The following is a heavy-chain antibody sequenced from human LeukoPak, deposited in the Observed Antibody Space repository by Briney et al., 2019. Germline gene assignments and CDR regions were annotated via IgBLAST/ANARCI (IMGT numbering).Heavy chain of an antibody. CDR2: IIPIFGTA. CDR3: ARAKAGYSSSWGDYYYYYMDV. CDR1: GGTFSSYA. D-gene: IGHD6-13*01. Sequence: SVKVSCKASGGTFSSYAISWVRQAPGQGLEWMGGIIPIFGTANYAQKFQGRVTITADESTSTAYMELSSLRSEDTAVYYCARAKAGYSSSWGDYYYYYMDVWGKGTTVTVSS. J-gene: IGHJ6*03. V-gene: IGHV1-69*13.